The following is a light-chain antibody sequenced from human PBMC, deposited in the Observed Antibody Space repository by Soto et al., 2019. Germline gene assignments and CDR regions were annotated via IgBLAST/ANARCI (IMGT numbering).Light chain of an antibody. CDR2: EVT. CDR3: SSYAGSNNLV. J-gene: IGLJ3*02. V-gene: IGLV2-8*01. Sequence: QSVLTQPSSASGSPGQSVTISCTGASSDVGGYNYVSWCQQHPGKAPKLMIYEVTKRPSGVPDRFSGSKSGNTASLTVSGLQAEDEADYYCSSYAGSNNLVFGGGTKLTVL. CDR1: SSDVGGYNY.